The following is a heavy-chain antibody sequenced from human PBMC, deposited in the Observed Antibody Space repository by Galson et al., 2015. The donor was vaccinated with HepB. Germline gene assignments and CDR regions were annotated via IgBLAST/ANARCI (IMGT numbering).Heavy chain of an antibody. V-gene: IGHV3-23*01. J-gene: IGHJ4*02. Sequence: SLRLSCAASGFTFSSYAMSWVRQAPGKGLEWVSAISVSGASTYYADSVKGRFTISRDNSKNTLYLQMNSLRAEDTAVYYCAKGQVVVPAAILYWGQGTLVTVSS. CDR3: AKGQVVVPAAILY. CDR1: GFTFSSYA. CDR2: ISVSGAST. D-gene: IGHD2-2*01.